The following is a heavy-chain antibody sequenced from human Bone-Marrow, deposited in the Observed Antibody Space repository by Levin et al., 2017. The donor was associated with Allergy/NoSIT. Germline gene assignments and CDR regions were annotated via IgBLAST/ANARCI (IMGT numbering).Heavy chain of an antibody. CDR2: ISGPGSTI. J-gene: IGHJ4*02. CDR1: GFTFSDYY. CDR3: AREIYEGSGAACAL. Sequence: GESLKISCVASGFTFSDYYMIWIRQAPGKGLECISYISGPGSTIYYADSVKGRFTASRDNAKNSLFLQMNNLRADDTAVYYCAREIYEGSGAACALWGQGTLVTVSS. V-gene: IGHV3-11*01. D-gene: IGHD3-16*01.